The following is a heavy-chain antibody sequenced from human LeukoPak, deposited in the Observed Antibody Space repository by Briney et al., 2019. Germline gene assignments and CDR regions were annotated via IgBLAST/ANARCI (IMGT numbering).Heavy chain of an antibody. V-gene: IGHV3-23*01. J-gene: IGHJ4*02. Sequence: PGGSLRLSCAASGFTFSSYGMHWVRQAPGKGLEWVSAISGSGGSTYYADSVKGRFTISRDNSKNTLYQQMNSLRAGDTAVYYCAKTERRWLQFYYFDYWGQGTLVTVSS. CDR2: ISGSGGST. D-gene: IGHD5-24*01. CDR1: GFTFSSYG. CDR3: AKTERRWLQFYYFDY.